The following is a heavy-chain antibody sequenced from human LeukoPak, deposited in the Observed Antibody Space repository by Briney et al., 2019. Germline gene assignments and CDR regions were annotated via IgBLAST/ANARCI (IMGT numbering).Heavy chain of an antibody. V-gene: IGHV3-21*01. D-gene: IGHD3-10*01. CDR2: ISSSSSYI. J-gene: IGHJ4*02. Sequence: GGSLRLSCAASGFTFSSYSMNWVRQAPGKGLEWVSSISSSSSYIYYADSVKGRFTISRDNAKNSLYLQMNSLRAEDKAVYYCARLMVRGVDYYSDYWGQGTLVTVSS. CDR1: GFTFSSYS. CDR3: ARLMVRGVDYYSDY.